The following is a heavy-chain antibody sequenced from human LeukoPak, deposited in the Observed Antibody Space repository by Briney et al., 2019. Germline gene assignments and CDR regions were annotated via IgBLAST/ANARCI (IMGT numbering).Heavy chain of an antibody. J-gene: IGHJ6*02. V-gene: IGHV6-1*01. Sequence: SQTLSLTRALSGDSVSSNSAAWNWIRQSPSRGLEWLGRTYYRSKWYNDYAVSVKSRITINPDTSKNQFSLQLNSVTPEDTAVYYCARDLGYGDYRPYYGMDVWGQGTTVTVSS. D-gene: IGHD4-17*01. CDR3: ARDLGYGDYRPYYGMDV. CDR1: GDSVSSNSAA. CDR2: TYYRSKWYN.